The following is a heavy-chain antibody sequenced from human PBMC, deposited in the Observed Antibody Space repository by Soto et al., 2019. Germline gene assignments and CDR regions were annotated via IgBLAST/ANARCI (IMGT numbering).Heavy chain of an antibody. D-gene: IGHD4-17*01. Sequence: QVQLQESGPGLVKPSETLSLTCTVSGGSISSYYWSWIRQPPGKGLEWIGYIYYSGSTNYNPSLSSRVTMSVDSPNNQVSLKLSALAAADAAGYYCARRYGDYFAYWGQGTLVTVSS. V-gene: IGHV4-59*08. CDR2: IYYSGST. CDR3: ARRYGDYFAY. CDR1: GGSISSYY. J-gene: IGHJ4*02.